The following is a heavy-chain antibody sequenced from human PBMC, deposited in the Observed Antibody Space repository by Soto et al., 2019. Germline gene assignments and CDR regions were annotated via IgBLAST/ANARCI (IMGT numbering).Heavy chain of an antibody. V-gene: IGHV3-21*01. CDR1: GFTFSSYS. CDR2: ISSSSSYI. D-gene: IGHD2-15*01. Sequence: EVQLVESGGGLVKPGGSLRLSCAASGFTFSSYSMNWVRQAPGKGLERVSSISSSSSYIYYADSVKGRFTISRDNAKNSLYLQMNSLRAEDTAVYYCARASDCSGGSCHYYYYYMDVWGKGTTVTVSS. CDR3: ARASDCSGGSCHYYYYYMDV. J-gene: IGHJ6*03.